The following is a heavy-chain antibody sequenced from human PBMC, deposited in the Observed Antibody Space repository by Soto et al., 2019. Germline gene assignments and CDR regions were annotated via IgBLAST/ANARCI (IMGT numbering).Heavy chain of an antibody. CDR2: ISNNGDTA. Sequence: EVQLLESGGGLVQPGGSLTLSCATSGFTFSSYAMVWVRQAAEKGLEWVASISNNGDTAYYADSVKGRFTISRGNSEKTLDLQMNGLRAGDTALYFCAKSRVFIGAIVTLLDSWGQGTQVTVSS. CDR3: AKSRVFIGAIVTLLDS. CDR1: GFTFSSYA. V-gene: IGHV3-23*01. D-gene: IGHD3-16*02. J-gene: IGHJ4*02.